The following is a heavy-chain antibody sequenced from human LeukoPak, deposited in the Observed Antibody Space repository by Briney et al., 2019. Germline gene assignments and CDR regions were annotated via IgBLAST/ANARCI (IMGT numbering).Heavy chain of an antibody. CDR2: IKLDGSEK. D-gene: IGHD3-3*01. V-gene: IGHV3-7*03. J-gene: IGHJ4*02. CDR1: GFTFSSYA. Sequence: GGSLRLSCAASGFTFSSYAMSWVRQAPGKGLEWVANIKLDGSEKNYVDSVKGRFTISRDNTKNSLYLQMNSLRVEDTAVFYCTRDQYDTWSRRGNFDSWGQGTLVIVSS. CDR3: TRDQYDTWSRRGNFDS.